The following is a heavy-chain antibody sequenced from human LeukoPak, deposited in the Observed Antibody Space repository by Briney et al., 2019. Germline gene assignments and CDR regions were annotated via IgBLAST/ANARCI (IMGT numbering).Heavy chain of an antibody. CDR3: AHRPIAAAGIGFDY. Sequence: SGPTLVNPTQTLTLTCTFSGFSLSTSGVGVGWIRQPPGKALEWLALIYWNDDKRYSPSLKSRLTITKDTSKNQVVLTMTSMDPVDTATYYCAHRPIAAAGIGFDYWGQGTLVTVSS. J-gene: IGHJ4*02. D-gene: IGHD6-13*01. CDR1: GFSLSTSGVG. V-gene: IGHV2-5*01. CDR2: IYWNDDK.